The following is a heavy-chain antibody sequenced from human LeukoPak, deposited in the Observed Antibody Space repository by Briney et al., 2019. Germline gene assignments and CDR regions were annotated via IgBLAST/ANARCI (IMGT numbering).Heavy chain of an antibody. D-gene: IGHD5-12*01. Sequence: GGSLRLSCAASGFTFSSYGMHWVRQAPGKGLEWVAVIWYHGNEIHYVDSVKGRFAISRDNFRNTLYLQMNSLRAEDSAVYYCVRGSGGNGYGYWGDNWGQGTLVTGSS. CDR1: GFTFSSYG. CDR2: IWYHGNEI. V-gene: IGHV3-33*08. CDR3: VRGSGGNGYGYWGDN. J-gene: IGHJ4*02.